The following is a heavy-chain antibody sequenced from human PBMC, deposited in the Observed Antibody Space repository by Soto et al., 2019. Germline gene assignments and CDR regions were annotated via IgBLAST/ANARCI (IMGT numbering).Heavy chain of an antibody. D-gene: IGHD6-13*01. CDR2: IWYDGSNK. J-gene: IGHJ2*01. Sequence: KGLEWVPVIWYDGSNKYYADSVKGRFTISRDNSKNTLYLQMNSLRAEDTAVYYCAFLCQAEDGIRGCSTVSAFLLNRSSDL. CDR3: AFLCQAEDGIRGCSTVSAFLLNRSSDL. V-gene: IGHV3-33*01.